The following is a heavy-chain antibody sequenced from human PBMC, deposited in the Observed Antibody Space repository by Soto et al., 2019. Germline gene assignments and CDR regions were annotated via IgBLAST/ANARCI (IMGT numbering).Heavy chain of an antibody. CDR2: IIPIFGQA. V-gene: IGHV1-69*06. CDR3: ARDGGRGYDFWSGYYTVRMEVYYYGMDV. Sequence: QVQLVQSGAEVKKPGSSVKVSCKASGGTFSSYAISWVRQAPGQGFEWTGGIIPIFGQAKYAQKLQARVTIAADKATSTAYMELSSLSSEDTAVYYGARDGGRGYDFWSGYYTVRMEVYYYGMDVLGQGTTVTVSS. D-gene: IGHD3-3*01. CDR1: GGTFSSYA. J-gene: IGHJ6*02.